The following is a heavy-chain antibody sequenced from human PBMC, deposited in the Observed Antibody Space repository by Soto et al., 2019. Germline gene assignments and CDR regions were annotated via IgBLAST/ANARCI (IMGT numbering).Heavy chain of an antibody. CDR3: ARGGGVGVAGSSGFDL. Sequence: QLHLVQSGAVVKKPGASVTVSCSASGYPVTAYYMHWVRQAPGQGLEWMGGINPATGAAKYTQTFQGRVTMTRDTSTRTVFMELRGPDSEGTARFFCARGGGVGVAGSSGFDLWGQGTLVTVSS. V-gene: IGHV1-2*02. CDR2: INPATGAA. CDR1: GYPVTAYY. D-gene: IGHD3-3*01. J-gene: IGHJ3*01.